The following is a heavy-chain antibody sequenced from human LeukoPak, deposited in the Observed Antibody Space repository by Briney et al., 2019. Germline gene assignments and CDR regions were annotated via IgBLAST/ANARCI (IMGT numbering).Heavy chain of an antibody. D-gene: IGHD1-1*01. V-gene: IGHV4-59*08. CDR3: ARHKEESGAYRPNDY. J-gene: IGHJ4*02. CDR2: IYYTGST. Sequence: KPSETLSLTCTVSGGSISSFYWSWIRQPPGKGLEWIGFIYYTGSTDYNPSLKSRVTMSVDTSKNQFSLKLSSVTAADTAVYYCARHKEESGAYRPNDYWGQGTLVPSPQ. CDR1: GGSISSFY.